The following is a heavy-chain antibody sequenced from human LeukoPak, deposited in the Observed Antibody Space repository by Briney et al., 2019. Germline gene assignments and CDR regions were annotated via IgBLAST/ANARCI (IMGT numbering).Heavy chain of an antibody. CDR2: IYYSGST. D-gene: IGHD3-22*01. J-gene: IGHJ3*02. CDR3: ARARNYYDSSGFYYEGDAFDI. V-gene: IGHV4-39*07. Sequence: SETLSLTCTVSGGSISSSSYYWGWIRQPPGKGLEWIGSIYYSGSTYYNPSLESRVTISVDTSKNQFSLKLSSVTAADTAVYYCARARNYYDSSGFYYEGDAFDIWGQGTMVTVSS. CDR1: GGSISSSSYY.